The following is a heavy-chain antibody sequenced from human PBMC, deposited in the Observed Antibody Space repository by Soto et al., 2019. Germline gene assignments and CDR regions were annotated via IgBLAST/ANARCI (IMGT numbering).Heavy chain of an antibody. V-gene: IGHV1-69*12. Sequence: QVQLVRSGAEVKEPWSSVKVSCQASGGTFSRSALSWVRNAPGQGPEWMGGIIPLFRTPDYAQQFQGRVTITADESTSTAYMELSSLRSEDTAIYYCARDNGRPQLGGNYYYITDVWGQGTTITVSS. D-gene: IGHD3-3*02. J-gene: IGHJ6*02. CDR2: IIPLFRTP. CDR3: ARDNGRPQLGGNYYYITDV. CDR1: GGTFSRSA.